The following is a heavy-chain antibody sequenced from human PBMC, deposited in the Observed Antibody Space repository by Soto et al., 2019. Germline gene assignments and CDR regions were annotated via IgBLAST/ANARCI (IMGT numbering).Heavy chain of an antibody. CDR2: INHSGST. CDR1: GGSFSGYY. V-gene: IGHV4-34*01. J-gene: IGHJ4*02. D-gene: IGHD3-22*01. Sequence: ETLSLTCAVYGGSFSGYYWSWIRQPPGKGLEWIGEINHSGSTNYNPSLKSRVTISVDTSKNQFSLKLSSVTAADTAVYYCASGAYYYDSSGYEYYFDYWGQGTLVTVSS. CDR3: ASGAYYYDSSGYEYYFDY.